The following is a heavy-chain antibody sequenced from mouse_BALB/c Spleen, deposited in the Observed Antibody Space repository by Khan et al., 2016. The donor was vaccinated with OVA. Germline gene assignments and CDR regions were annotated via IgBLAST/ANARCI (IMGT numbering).Heavy chain of an antibody. CDR3: ARDYYGTSWYFDV. CDR1: GYSITSGYY. J-gene: IGHJ1*01. V-gene: IGHV3-6*02. D-gene: IGHD1-1*01. CDR2: IRYDGSN. Sequence: EVQLQESGPGLVKPSQSLSLTCSVTGYSITSGYYWNWIRKFPGNKLEWMDYIRYDGSNNYNPSLKNRISITRDTSKNQFFLKLNSVTTEDTVTYYCARDYYGTSWYFDVWGAGTTVTVSS.